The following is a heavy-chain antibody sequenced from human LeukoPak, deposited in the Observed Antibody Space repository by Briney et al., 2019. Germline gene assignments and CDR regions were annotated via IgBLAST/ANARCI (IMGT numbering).Heavy chain of an antibody. V-gene: IGHV4-34*01. CDR2: INHSGST. CDR3: ARGPGYGDYGL. J-gene: IGHJ4*02. D-gene: IGHD4-17*01. CDR1: GGSFSGYY. Sequence: SETLSLTCAVYGGSFSGYYWSWIRQPSGKGLEWIGEINHSGSTNYNPSLKSRVTISVDTSKNQFSLKLSSVTAADTAVYYCARGPGYGDYGLWGQGTLVTVSS.